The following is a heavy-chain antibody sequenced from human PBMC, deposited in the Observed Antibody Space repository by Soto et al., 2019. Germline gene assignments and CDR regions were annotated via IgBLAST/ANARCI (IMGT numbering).Heavy chain of an antibody. J-gene: IGHJ4*02. CDR1: GFSFSSHS. D-gene: IGHD2-21*01. CDR2: ISSSGSTI. CDR3: ARGRGYCGGTNCYLDY. Sequence: GGSQSLSCAASGFSFSSHSMKWVRQAPGKGLEWVSYISSSGSTIYYADSVKGRFTISRDNAKNSLYLQMNSLRDDDTAVYYCARGRGYCGGTNCYLDYWGQGALVTVSS. V-gene: IGHV3-48*02.